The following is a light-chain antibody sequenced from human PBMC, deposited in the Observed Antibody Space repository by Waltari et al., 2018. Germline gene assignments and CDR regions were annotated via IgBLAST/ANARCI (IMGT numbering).Light chain of an antibody. CDR1: SSNIGAGYE. CDR2: ANS. CDR3: QSYDSSLSGFYV. J-gene: IGLJ1*01. V-gene: IGLV1-40*01. Sequence: QSVLTPPPSVSGAPGQRVTISCTGSSSNIGAGYEVPWYQQLPGTAPKLLIYANSNRPSGVPDRFSGSKSGTSASLAITGLQAEDEADYYCQSYDSSLSGFYVFGTGTKVTVL.